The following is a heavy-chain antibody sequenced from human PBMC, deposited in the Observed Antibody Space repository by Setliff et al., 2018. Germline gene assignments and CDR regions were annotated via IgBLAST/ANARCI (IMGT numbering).Heavy chain of an antibody. CDR2: INTNTGIP. Sequence: ASVKVSCKASGYIFTGYYIHWVRQAPGQGLEWVGWINTNTGIPNYAQGFTGRFVLSLDTSVSTAYLQISSLKAEDTALYYCATGSLVAAGTGHWGQGTLVTVSS. CDR3: ATGSLVAAGTGH. CDR1: GYIFTGYY. D-gene: IGHD6-13*01. J-gene: IGHJ4*02. V-gene: IGHV7-4-1*02.